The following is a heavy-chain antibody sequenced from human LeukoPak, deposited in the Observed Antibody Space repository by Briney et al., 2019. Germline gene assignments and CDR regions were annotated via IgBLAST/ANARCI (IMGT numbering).Heavy chain of an antibody. Sequence: GGFLRLSCAASGFTFSSYAMSWVRQAPGKGLEWVSAISGSGGSTYYADSVKGRFTISRDNSKNTLYLQMNSLRAEDTAVYYCAKDKEYSSSWYDYWGQGTLVTVSS. D-gene: IGHD6-13*01. J-gene: IGHJ4*02. CDR1: GFTFSSYA. CDR3: AKDKEYSSSWYDY. V-gene: IGHV3-23*01. CDR2: ISGSGGST.